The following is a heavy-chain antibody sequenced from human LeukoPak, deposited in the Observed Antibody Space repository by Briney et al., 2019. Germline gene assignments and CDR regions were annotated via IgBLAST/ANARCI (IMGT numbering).Heavy chain of an antibody. CDR1: GFTFSSYW. J-gene: IGHJ4*02. CDR3: ARGGGTHCSSTSCSIDY. CDR2: IASDGSST. D-gene: IGHD2-2*01. Sequence: GGSLRLSCAASGFTFSSYWMNWVRQAPGKGLVWVSRIASDGSSTTYADSVKGRFTTSRDNSKNTLYLQMNSLRAEDTAVYYCARGGGTHCSSTSCSIDYWGQGTLVIVSS. V-gene: IGHV3-74*01.